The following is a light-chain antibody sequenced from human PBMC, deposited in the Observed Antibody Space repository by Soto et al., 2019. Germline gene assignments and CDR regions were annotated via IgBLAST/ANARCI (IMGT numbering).Light chain of an antibody. Sequence: DIQLTQSPSFLSASVGDRVTITCRASQGISTYVAWFQQKPGKAPNLLIYVASTLHSGVPSRFSGTGSGTEVTLTISSLQPEDFATYYCQQLNSYPITFGQGTQLEIK. CDR2: VAS. J-gene: IGKJ2*01. CDR1: QGISTY. V-gene: IGKV1-9*01. CDR3: QQLNSYPIT.